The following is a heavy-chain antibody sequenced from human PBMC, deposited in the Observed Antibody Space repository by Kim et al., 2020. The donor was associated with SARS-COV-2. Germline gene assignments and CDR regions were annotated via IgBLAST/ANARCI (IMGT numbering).Heavy chain of an antibody. Sequence: GGSLRLSCAASGFTFSSYAMHWVRQAPGKGLEWVAVISYDGSNKYYADSVKGRFTISRDNSKNTLYLQMNSLRAEDTAVYYCARDPYSSGWYPYYYYGMGIWGQGNTVTVSS. CDR1: GFTFSSYA. D-gene: IGHD6-19*01. V-gene: IGHV3-30*04. J-gene: IGHJ6*02. CDR2: ISYDGSNK. CDR3: ARDPYSSGWYPYYYYGMGI.